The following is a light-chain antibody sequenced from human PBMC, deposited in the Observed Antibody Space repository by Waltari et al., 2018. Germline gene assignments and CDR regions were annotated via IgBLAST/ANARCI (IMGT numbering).Light chain of an antibody. CDR2: GAS. V-gene: IGKV1-39*01. CDR3: QQTYSTPLT. CDR1: QSISTF. Sequence: DIQMTQSPSSLSTSVRDTVTITCRASQSISTFLNWYQQKPGKAPSLLIYGASSLQSGVPSRFSGTGSGTDCTLTITSLQPEDFATYFCQQTYSTPLTFGGGTKVEI. J-gene: IGKJ4*01.